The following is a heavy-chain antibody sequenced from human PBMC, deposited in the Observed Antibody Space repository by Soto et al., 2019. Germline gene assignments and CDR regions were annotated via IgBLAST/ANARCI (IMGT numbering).Heavy chain of an antibody. CDR1: GGSFSTLC. Sequence: ASVKVSCKASGGSFSTLCINWVLQAPGQGLEWMGGIIPLFGKARYAETSQGRVTITADTSTGTAYMEVSSLRSDDTAVFYCATAHNSGWYFFDYWGPGTLVTVSS. D-gene: IGHD6-19*01. V-gene: IGHV1-69*06. J-gene: IGHJ4*02. CDR2: IIPLFGKA. CDR3: ATAHNSGWYFFDY.